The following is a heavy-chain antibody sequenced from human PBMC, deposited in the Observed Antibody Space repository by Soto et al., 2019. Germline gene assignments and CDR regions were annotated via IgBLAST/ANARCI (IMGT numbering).Heavy chain of an antibody. J-gene: IGHJ4*02. CDR2: VYPDDSDT. CDR3: VRSLPTPDI. Sequence: PGESLKISCKGSGYGFISHWIAWVRQMPGKGLEWMGIVYPDDSDTRYSPSFEGHVSISADKSSSTAFLQWSRLKASDTAIYYCVRSLPTPDIWGQGTLVTVSS. CDR1: GYGFISHW. V-gene: IGHV5-51*01.